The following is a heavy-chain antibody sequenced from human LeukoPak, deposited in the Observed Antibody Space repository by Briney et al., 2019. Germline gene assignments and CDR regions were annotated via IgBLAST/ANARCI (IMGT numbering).Heavy chain of an antibody. D-gene: IGHD2-8*01. J-gene: IGHJ3*01. CDR1: GSTFNKAW. CDR3: TTYGVLGATNDAFDV. V-gene: IGHV3-15*01. CDR2: ISSKTDGETT. Sequence: GGSLRLSCTASGSTFNKAWMSWVRQAPGKGLEWVGHISSKTDGETTEYAAPVKGRFTVSRDDSKNTVYLQMNRLKTEDTALYYCTTYGVLGATNDAFDVWGQGTMVTVSS.